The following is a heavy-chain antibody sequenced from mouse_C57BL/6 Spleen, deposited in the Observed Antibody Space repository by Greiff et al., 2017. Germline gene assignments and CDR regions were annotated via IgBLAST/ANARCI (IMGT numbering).Heavy chain of an antibody. CDR1: GFTFSDYY. V-gene: IGHV5-16*01. CDR3: ARAKGNYGVYFDY. CDR2: INYDGSST. D-gene: IGHD2-1*01. J-gene: IGHJ2*01. Sequence: EVKVVESEGGLVQPGSSMKLSCTASGFTFSDYYMAWVRQVPEKGLEWVANINYDGSSTYYLDSLKSRFIISRDNAKNILYLQMSSLKSEDTATYYCARAKGNYGVYFDYWGQGTTLTVSS.